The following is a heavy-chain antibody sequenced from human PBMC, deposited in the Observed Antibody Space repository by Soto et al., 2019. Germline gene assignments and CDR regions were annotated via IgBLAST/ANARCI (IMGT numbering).Heavy chain of an antibody. CDR1: GFTFSSYG. CDR3: AKEKGYSNCPFYYYSYGMDV. V-gene: IGHV3-30*18. CDR2: ISYDGSNK. D-gene: IGHD6-13*01. Sequence: PGGSLRLSCAASGFTFSSYGMHWVRQAPGKGLEWVAVISYDGSNKYYADSVKGRFTISRDNSKNTLYLQMNSLRAEDTAVYYCAKEKGYSNCPFYYYSYGMDVWGQGTTVTVTS. J-gene: IGHJ6*02.